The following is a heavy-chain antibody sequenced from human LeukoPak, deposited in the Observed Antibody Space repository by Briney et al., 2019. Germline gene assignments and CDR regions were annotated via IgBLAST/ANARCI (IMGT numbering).Heavy chain of an antibody. V-gene: IGHV4-59*08. J-gene: IGHJ4*02. Sequence: SETLSLTCTVSAGSISSYYWSWIRQPPGKGLEWIGYIYYSGSTNYNPSLKSRVTISVDTPKNQFSLKLSSVTAADTAVYYCARMIGDGYNYHFNYWGQGTLVTVSS. D-gene: IGHD5-24*01. CDR2: IYYSGST. CDR3: ARMIGDGYNYHFNY. CDR1: AGSISSYY.